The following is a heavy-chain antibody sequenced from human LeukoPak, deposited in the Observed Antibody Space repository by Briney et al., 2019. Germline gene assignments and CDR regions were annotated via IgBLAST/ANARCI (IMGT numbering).Heavy chain of an antibody. Sequence: GRSLRLSCTASGFTFSNYGMHWVRQAPGKGLEWVAVMWVWNDGSNEYYADSVKGRSTIARDNSKNTLYLQMVSLRAEDTADYYCARDRFPHDDAHYGMDVWGQGTTVTVSS. CDR2: MWVWNDGSNE. J-gene: IGHJ6*02. CDR3: ARDRFPHDDAHYGMDV. D-gene: IGHD3-16*01. CDR1: GFTFSNYG. V-gene: IGHV3-33*01.